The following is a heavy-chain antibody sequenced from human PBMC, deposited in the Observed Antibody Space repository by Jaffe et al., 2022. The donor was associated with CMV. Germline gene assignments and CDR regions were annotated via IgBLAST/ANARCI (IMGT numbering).Heavy chain of an antibody. D-gene: IGHD4-4*01. CDR1: GFTFSSYE. CDR3: ARTTVTTPFDY. J-gene: IGHJ4*02. CDR2: ISSSGSTI. Sequence: EVQLVESGGGLVQPGGSLRLSCAASGFTFSSYEMNWVRQAPGKGLEWVSYISSSGSTIYYADSVKGRFTISRDNAKNSLYLQMNSLRAEDTAVYYCARTTVTTPFDYWGQGTLVTVSS. V-gene: IGHV3-48*03.